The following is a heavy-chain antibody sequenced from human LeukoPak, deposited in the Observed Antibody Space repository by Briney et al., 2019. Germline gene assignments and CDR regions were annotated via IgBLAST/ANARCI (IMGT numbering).Heavy chain of an antibody. CDR3: ARGPNRWWVVSRNWGMDV. V-gene: IGHV3-43*01. Sequence: GGSPRLSCAASGLSICDNSMHLVRQAPGKGLEWVSLISWDESTTYYSDSVKGRCTVSRDSSKNSLHLQMNSLRTEDTALYYCARGPNRWWVVSRNWGMDVWGQGTTVTVSS. CDR2: ISWDESTT. J-gene: IGHJ6*02. CDR1: GLSICDNS. D-gene: IGHD2-15*01.